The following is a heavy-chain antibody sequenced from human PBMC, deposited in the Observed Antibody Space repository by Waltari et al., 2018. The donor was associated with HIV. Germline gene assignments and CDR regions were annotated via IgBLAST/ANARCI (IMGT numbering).Heavy chain of an antibody. CDR1: GGSFSGYY. CDR3: ARRVTGKTGTADY. CDR2: INHSGST. V-gene: IGHV4-34*01. Sequence: QVQLQQWGAGLLKPSETLSLTCAVYGGSFSGYYWSWIRQPPGKGLEWIGEINHSGSTNYNPSLKSRVTISVDTSKNQFSLKLSSVTAADTAVYYCARRVTGKTGTADYWGQGTLVTVSS. J-gene: IGHJ4*02. D-gene: IGHD1-1*01.